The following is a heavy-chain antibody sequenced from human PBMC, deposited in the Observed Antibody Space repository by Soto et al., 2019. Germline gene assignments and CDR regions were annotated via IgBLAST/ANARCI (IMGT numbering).Heavy chain of an antibody. Sequence: ASVKVSCKASGYTFTSYCISWLRQAPGQGLEWMGWISAYNGNTNYAQKLQGRVTMTTDTSTSTAYMELRSLRSDDKAVYYCARDHGGSGLTPSGYWGQGTLVTVSS. D-gene: IGHD6-19*01. CDR1: GYTFTSYC. V-gene: IGHV1-18*04. CDR3: ARDHGGSGLTPSGY. CDR2: ISAYNGNT. J-gene: IGHJ4*02.